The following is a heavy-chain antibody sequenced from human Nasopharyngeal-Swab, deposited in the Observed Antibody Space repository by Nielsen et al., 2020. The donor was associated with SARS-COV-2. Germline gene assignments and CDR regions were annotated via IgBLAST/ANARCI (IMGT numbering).Heavy chain of an antibody. Sequence: GESLKISCAASGFTFSSYWMHWVRQVPGKGLVWVSGINSDGSSTSYADSVKGRFTISRDNAKNTLYLQMNSLRAEDTAVYYYARGGTYYYDSSGYYHDAFDIWGQGTMVTVSS. CDR2: INSDGSST. D-gene: IGHD3-22*01. J-gene: IGHJ3*02. V-gene: IGHV3-74*01. CDR1: GFTFSSYW. CDR3: ARGGTYYYDSSGYYHDAFDI.